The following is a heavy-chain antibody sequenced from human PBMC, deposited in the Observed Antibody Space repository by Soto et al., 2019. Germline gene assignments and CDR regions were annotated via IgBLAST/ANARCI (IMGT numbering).Heavy chain of an antibody. CDR3: ARHSRGWYFDY. CDR1: GGSISSNTY. J-gene: IGHJ4*02. CDR2: IYYSGST. V-gene: IGHV4-39*01. D-gene: IGHD6-19*01. Sequence: SETLSLTCSVSGGSISSNTYWGWIRQPPGKGLEWIVNIYYSGSTFYNPSLRSRVTMSLDMSKNQFFLKLSSVTAADTAVYYCARHSRGWYFDYWGQGTLVTVSS.